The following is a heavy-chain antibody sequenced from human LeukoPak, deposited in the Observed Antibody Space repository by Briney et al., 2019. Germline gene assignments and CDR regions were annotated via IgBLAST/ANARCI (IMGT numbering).Heavy chain of an antibody. CDR1: GFTFSSYA. D-gene: IGHD2-15*01. CDR2: ISYDGSNK. Sequence: PGRSLRLSCAASGFTFSSYAMHWVRQAPGKGLEWVAVISYDGSNKYYADSVKGRFTISRDNSKNTLYLQMNSLRAEDTAVYYCARDRRDIVVVVAATYYYYGMDVWGKGTTVTVSS. V-gene: IGHV3-30*04. J-gene: IGHJ6*04. CDR3: ARDRRDIVVVVAATYYYYGMDV.